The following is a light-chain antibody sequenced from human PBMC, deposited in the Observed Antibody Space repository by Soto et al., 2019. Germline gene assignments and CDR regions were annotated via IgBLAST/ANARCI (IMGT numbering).Light chain of an antibody. CDR1: QSVSSSY. CDR2: GAS. Sequence: EIVLTQSPGTLSLSPGERATLSCRASQSVSSSYLAWYQQKPGQAPRLLIYGASSRATGIPDRFSGSGSGTDFTLTISRLEPEDFAVYYCQQYGSSYTFGQGTPLEIK. J-gene: IGKJ2*01. CDR3: QQYGSSYT. V-gene: IGKV3-20*01.